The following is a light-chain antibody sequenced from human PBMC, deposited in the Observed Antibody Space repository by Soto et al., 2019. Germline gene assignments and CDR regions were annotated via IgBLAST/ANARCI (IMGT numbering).Light chain of an antibody. J-gene: IGLJ2*01. CDR3: SSYTSSSPVV. Sequence: QSALTQPASVSGSPGQSITISCTRTSSDVGGYNYVSWYQQHPGKAPKLMIYEVSNQPSGVSNRFSGSKSGNTASLTISGLQAEDEADYYCSSYTSSSPVVFGGGTKLTVL. CDR2: EVS. CDR1: SSDVGGYNY. V-gene: IGLV2-14*01.